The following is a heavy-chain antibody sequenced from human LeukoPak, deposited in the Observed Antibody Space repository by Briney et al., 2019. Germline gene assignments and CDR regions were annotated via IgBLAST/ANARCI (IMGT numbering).Heavy chain of an antibody. CDR1: GFTFSSYA. D-gene: IGHD3-22*01. Sequence: GGSLRLSCAASGFTFSSYAMSWVRQAPGRGLEWVSAISGSGGSTYYADSVKGRFTISRDNSKNTLYLQMNSLRAEDTAVYYCAKDSMIVVVYYFDYWGQGTLVTVSS. CDR2: ISGSGGST. V-gene: IGHV3-23*01. J-gene: IGHJ4*02. CDR3: AKDSMIVVVYYFDY.